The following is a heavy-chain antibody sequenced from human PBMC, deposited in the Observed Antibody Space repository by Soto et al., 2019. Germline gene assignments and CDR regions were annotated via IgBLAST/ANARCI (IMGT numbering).Heavy chain of an antibody. V-gene: IGHV3-21*01. CDR1: GFTFSSYS. D-gene: IGHD2-15*01. Sequence: EVQLVESGGGLVKPGGSLRLSCAASGFTFSSYSMNWVRQAPGKGLEWVSSISSSSSYIYYADSVKGRFTISRDNAKNSLYLQMNSLRAEDTAVYYCAREYCSGGSCPPFDYWGQGTLVTVSS. J-gene: IGHJ4*02. CDR3: AREYCSGGSCPPFDY. CDR2: ISSSSSYI.